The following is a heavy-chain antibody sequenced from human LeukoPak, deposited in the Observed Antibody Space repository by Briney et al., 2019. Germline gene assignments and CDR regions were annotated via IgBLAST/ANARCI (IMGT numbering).Heavy chain of an antibody. J-gene: IGHJ6*02. CDR3: AREEEGLYYYGMDV. V-gene: IGHV3-21*04. CDR2: ISSSSSYI. Sequence: PGGSLRLSCAASGFTFSSYSMNWVRQAPGKGLEWVSSISSSSSYIYYADSVKGRFTISRDNSKNTLYLQMNSLRAEDTAVYYCAREEEGLYYYGMDVWGQGTTVTVSS. CDR1: GFTFSSYS.